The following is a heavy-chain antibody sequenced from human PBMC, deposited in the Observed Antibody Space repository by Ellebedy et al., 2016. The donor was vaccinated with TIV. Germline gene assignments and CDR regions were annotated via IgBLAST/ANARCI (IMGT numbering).Heavy chain of an antibody. CDR3: ARDPEAIAAAGLG. J-gene: IGHJ4*02. CDR2: IYHSGST. V-gene: IGHV4-4*02. Sequence: MPSETLFLTCAVSGGSISSSNWWSWVRQPPGKGLEWIGEIYHSGSTNYNPSLKSRVTISVDTSKNQFSLKLSFVTAADTAVYYCARDPEAIAAAGLGWGQGTLVTVSS. CDR1: GGSISSSNW. D-gene: IGHD6-13*01.